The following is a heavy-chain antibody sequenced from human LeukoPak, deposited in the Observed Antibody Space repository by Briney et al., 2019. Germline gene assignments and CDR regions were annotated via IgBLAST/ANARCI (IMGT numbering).Heavy chain of an antibody. D-gene: IGHD4-23*01. J-gene: IGHJ4*02. CDR1: GCSISQLY. Sequence: SETLSLTCSVSGCSISQLYWSLIRQPAGKGLEWIGRIYSSGNTNYNPSLKSRVTMSLDASKNQFSLKLGSVTAADTAVYYCARNSGDYWGQGTLVTVSS. V-gene: IGHV4-4*07. CDR3: ARNSGDY. CDR2: IYSSGNT.